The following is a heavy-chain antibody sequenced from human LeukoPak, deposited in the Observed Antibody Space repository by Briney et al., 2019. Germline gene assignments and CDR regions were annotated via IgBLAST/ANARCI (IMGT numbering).Heavy chain of an antibody. CDR2: ISAYNGNT. V-gene: IGHV1-18*01. CDR1: GYTFTSYG. CDR3: ARDPPYYYDSSGYYPYDAFDI. D-gene: IGHD3-22*01. Sequence: ASVKVSCKASGYTFTSYGISWVRQAPGQGLEWMGWISAYNGNTNYAQKLQGRVTMTTGTSTSTAYMELRSLRSDDTAVYYCARDPPYYYDSSGYYPYDAFDIWGQGTMVTVSS. J-gene: IGHJ3*02.